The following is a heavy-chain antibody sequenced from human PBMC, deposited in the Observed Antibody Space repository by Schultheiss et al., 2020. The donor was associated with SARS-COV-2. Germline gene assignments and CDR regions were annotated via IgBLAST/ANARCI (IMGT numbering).Heavy chain of an antibody. V-gene: IGHV5-51*01. CDR3: ARHLGYCSSTSCYKIGPYDAFDI. D-gene: IGHD2-2*02. CDR2: IYPGDSDT. J-gene: IGHJ3*02. Sequence: GESLKISCKGSGYSFTSYWIGWVRQMPGKGLEWMGIIYPGDSDTRYSPSFQGHVTISADKSISTAYLQWSSLKASDTAMYYCARHLGYCSSTSCYKIGPYDAFDIWGQGTMVTVSS. CDR1: GYSFTSYW.